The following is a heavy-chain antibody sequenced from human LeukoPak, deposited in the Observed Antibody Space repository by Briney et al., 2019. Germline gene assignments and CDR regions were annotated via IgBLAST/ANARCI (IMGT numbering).Heavy chain of an antibody. CDR3: ARDIPKESDSSGYYQTGKDY. J-gene: IGHJ4*02. CDR2: ISNSSSYI. D-gene: IGHD3-22*01. CDR1: GFTFSSYN. V-gene: IGHV3-21*01. Sequence: AGTLTLSCAASGFTFSSYNMNWVRQAPGKGLEWVSSISNSSSYIYYADSGRGRFTISRDNAKNSLYLQTNSLRAEDTAVYYCARDIPKESDSSGYYQTGKDYWGQGTLVTVSS.